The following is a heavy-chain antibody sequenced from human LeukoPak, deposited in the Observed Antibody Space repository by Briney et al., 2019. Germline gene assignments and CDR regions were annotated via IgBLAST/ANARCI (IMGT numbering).Heavy chain of an antibody. Sequence: PGGSLRLSCAASGFTFSSYGMSWIRQPPGKGLEWIGEINHSGSTNYNPSLKSRVTISVDTSKNQFSLKLSSVTAADTAVYYCARLPYYYGSGSPGRDYWGQGTLVTVSS. CDR1: GFTFSSYG. CDR2: INHSGST. D-gene: IGHD3-10*01. V-gene: IGHV4-34*01. CDR3: ARLPYYYGSGSPGRDY. J-gene: IGHJ4*02.